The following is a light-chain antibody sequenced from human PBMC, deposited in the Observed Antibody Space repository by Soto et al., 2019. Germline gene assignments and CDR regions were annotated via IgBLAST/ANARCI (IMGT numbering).Light chain of an antibody. CDR3: QQAKRFPPT. CDR2: TAS. CDR1: PGISSW. V-gene: IGKV1-12*01. J-gene: IGKJ4*01. Sequence: DIQMTQSPSSVSASVGDRVTITFRASPGISSWLAWYQQKPGKAPNLLIHTASSLQSGVPSRFSGSVSGTDFTLTISSLQPEDFSPYYCQQAKRFPPTFVGGTKVEIK.